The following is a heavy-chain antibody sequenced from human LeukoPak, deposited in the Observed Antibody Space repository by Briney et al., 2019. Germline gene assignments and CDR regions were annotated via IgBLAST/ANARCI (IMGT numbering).Heavy chain of an antibody. J-gene: IGHJ5*02. D-gene: IGHD5-18*01. CDR2: MNPNSGNT. CDR1: GYTFTSYD. V-gene: IGHV1-8*01. Sequence: ASVKVSCKASGYTFTSYDINWVRQATGQGLEWMGWMNPNSGNTGYAQKFQGRVTMTRNTSISTAYMELSSLRSEDTAVYYCARGRSKSYMFGPWGQGTLVTVSS. CDR3: ARGRSKSYMFGP.